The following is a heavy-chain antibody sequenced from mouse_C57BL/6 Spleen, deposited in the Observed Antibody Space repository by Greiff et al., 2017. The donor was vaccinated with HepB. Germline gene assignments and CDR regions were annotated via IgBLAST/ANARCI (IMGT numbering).Heavy chain of an antibody. D-gene: IGHD1-1*01. J-gene: IGHJ4*01. CDR1: GFSLTSYG. CDR2: IWRGGST. CDR3: AKIPYGSSNYAMDY. Sequence: QVQLQQSGPGLVQPSQSLSITCTVSGFSLTSYGVHWVRQSPGKGLEWLGVIWRGGSTDYNAAFMSRLSITKDNSKSQVFFKMNSLQADDTAIYYCAKIPYGSSNYAMDYWGQGTSVTVSS. V-gene: IGHV2-5*01.